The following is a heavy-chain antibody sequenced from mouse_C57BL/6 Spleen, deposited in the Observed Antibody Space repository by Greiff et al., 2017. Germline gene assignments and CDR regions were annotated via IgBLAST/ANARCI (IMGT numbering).Heavy chain of an antibody. CDR3: ARDRDYVPFAY. J-gene: IGHJ3*01. Sequence: EVQLQQSGPGLVKPSQSLSLTCSVTGYSITSGYYWNWIRQFPGNKLEWMGYISYDGSNNYNPSLKNRISITRDTSKNQFFLKLNSVTTEDTATYYCARDRDYVPFAYWGQGTLVTVSA. D-gene: IGHD2-4*01. CDR1: GYSITSGYY. CDR2: ISYDGSN. V-gene: IGHV3-6*01.